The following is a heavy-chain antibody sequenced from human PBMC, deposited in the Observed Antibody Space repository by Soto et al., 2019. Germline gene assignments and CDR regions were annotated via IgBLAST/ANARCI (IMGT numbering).Heavy chain of an antibody. D-gene: IGHD2-8*01. J-gene: IGHJ6*02. Sequence: SSVKVSCKASGYTFTSYDINWGRQATGQGLEWMGWMNPNSGNTGYAQKFQGRVTMTRNTSISTAYMELSSLRSEDTAVYYCARHLIADYYYYYGMDVWGQGTTVTVSS. CDR2: MNPNSGNT. V-gene: IGHV1-8*01. CDR1: GYTFTSYD. CDR3: ARHLIADYYYYYGMDV.